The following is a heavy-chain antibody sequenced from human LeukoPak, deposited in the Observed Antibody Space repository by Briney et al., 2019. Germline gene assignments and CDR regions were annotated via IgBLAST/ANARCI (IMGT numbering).Heavy chain of an antibody. CDR1: GYTFTSYA. D-gene: IGHD3-10*01. V-gene: IGHV1-3*01. Sequence: ASVKVSCKASGYTFTSYAMHWVRQAPGQRLERMGWINAGNGNTKYSQKFQGRVTITRDTSASTAYMELSSLRSEDTAVYYCARDRAYYYAEYYFDYWGQGTLVTVSS. CDR2: INAGNGNT. CDR3: ARDRAYYYAEYYFDY. J-gene: IGHJ4*02.